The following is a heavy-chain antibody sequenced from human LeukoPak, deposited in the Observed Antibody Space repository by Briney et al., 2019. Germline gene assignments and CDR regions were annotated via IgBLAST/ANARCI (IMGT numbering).Heavy chain of an antibody. CDR1: GFTVSRNY. D-gene: IGHD5-24*01. J-gene: IGHJ4*02. V-gene: IGHV3-66*01. Sequence: GGSLRLSSAASGFTVSRNYMSWVRQAPGKGLEWVSVIYIDGNTYYADAVRGRFTISRDNSKNMVNIQLNSLRADDTAVSYCARGDGYNFFDSWGQGTLVTVSS. CDR3: ARGDGYNFFDS. CDR2: IYIDGNT.